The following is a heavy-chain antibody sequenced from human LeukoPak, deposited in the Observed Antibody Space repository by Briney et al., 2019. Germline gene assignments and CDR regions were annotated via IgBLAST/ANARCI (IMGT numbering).Heavy chain of an antibody. CDR3: VYDSSGYPTPAFDY. V-gene: IGHV3-23*01. J-gene: IGHJ4*02. CDR1: GFPFNTYA. Sequence: QSGGSLRLSCAASGFPFNTYAMTWIRQPAGKGLEWVSAISGSGGSTYYADSVKGRFTISRDNSKNTLYLQMNSLRAEDTAVYYCVYDSSGYPTPAFDYGGQGTLVTVSS. D-gene: IGHD3-22*01. CDR2: ISGSGGST.